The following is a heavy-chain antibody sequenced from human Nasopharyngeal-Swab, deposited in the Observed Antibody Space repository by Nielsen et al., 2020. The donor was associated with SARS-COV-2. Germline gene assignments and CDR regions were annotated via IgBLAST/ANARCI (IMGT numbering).Heavy chain of an antibody. CDR3: ARDRFSGYMDV. J-gene: IGHJ6*03. D-gene: IGHD6-25*01. CDR2: IYSGGST. Sequence: WSRQPPGKGLEWVSVIYSGGSTYYADSVKGRFTISRDNSKNTLYLQMNSLRAEDTAVYYCARDRFSGYMDVWGKGTTVTVSS. V-gene: IGHV3-53*01.